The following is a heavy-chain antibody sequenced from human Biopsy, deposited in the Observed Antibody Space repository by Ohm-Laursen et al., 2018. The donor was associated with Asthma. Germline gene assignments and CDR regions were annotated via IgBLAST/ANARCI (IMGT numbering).Heavy chain of an antibody. Sequence: SLRLSCAASGFTFSTYGMHWVRQAPGKGLEWVAYIAWDGINSYYADSVKGRFTISRDNSRNTLYLQKNSLRADGTAVYYCARAGESDLVGGLDVWGQGTTVIVS. J-gene: IGHJ6*02. V-gene: IGHV3-30*03. CDR3: ARAGESDLVGGLDV. CDR2: IAWDGINS. CDR1: GFTFSTYG. D-gene: IGHD2-21*01.